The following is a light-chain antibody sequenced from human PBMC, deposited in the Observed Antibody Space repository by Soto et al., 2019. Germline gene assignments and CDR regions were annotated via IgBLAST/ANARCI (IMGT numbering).Light chain of an antibody. CDR3: AAWDDSLYGVV. V-gene: IGLV1-44*01. CDR2: YNN. CDR1: SSNIGSNT. J-gene: IGLJ2*01. Sequence: QSVLTQPPSTSGTPGQRVTISCSGASSNIGSNTVNWYQHLPGTAPKLLIYYNNQRPSGVPDRFSGSRSGTSASLAITGLQSGDDAYYYCAAWDDSLYGVVFGGGTKLTVL.